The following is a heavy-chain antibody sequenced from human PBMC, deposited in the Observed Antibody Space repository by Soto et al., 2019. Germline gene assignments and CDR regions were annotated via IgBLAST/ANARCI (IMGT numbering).Heavy chain of an antibody. J-gene: IGHJ4*02. CDR2: ISAYNGNT. CDR1: GYTFYSYC. V-gene: IGHV1-18*01. Sequence: DSVQVSCTASGYTFYSYCISWARQAPGQGLEWMGWISAYNGNTNYAQKLQGRVTMTTDTSTSTAYMELRSLRSDDTAVYYCARAILKGRTYFDSWGKGTLVIVYS. D-gene: IGHD2-21*01. CDR3: ARAILKGRTYFDS.